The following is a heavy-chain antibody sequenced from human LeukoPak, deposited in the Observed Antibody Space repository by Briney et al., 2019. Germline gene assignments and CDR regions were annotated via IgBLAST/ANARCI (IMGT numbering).Heavy chain of an antibody. CDR1: GFTLSRYG. CDR2: IWFDGSHK. V-gene: IGHV3-33*01. D-gene: IGHD3-10*01. CDR3: ARDGGSGTNQVYFDF. Sequence: PGRSLRLSCAASGFTLSRYGMHWVRQAPAKGLEWVAGIWFDGSHKNYAESVQGRFTISRDNSKSTLYLQMSSLRAEDTAVYYCARDGGSGTNQVYFDFWGQGTLVTVSS. J-gene: IGHJ4*02.